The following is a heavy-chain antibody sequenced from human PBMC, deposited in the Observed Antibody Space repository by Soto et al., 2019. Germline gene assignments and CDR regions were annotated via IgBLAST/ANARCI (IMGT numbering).Heavy chain of an antibody. J-gene: IGHJ4*02. CDR1: GFTFSSYA. CDR3: AKGRQHCDFWCLDY. V-gene: IGHV3-23*01. Sequence: EVQLLESGGGFVQPGGSLRLSCAASGFTFSSYAMNWVRQAPGKGLEWVSSISGSAGTTNYASSVEGRFTISRDNSKNTLYRQMKGLRAEDTGVYYCAKGRQHCDFWCLDYWGQGTLATVSS. CDR2: ISGSAGTT. D-gene: IGHD3-3*01.